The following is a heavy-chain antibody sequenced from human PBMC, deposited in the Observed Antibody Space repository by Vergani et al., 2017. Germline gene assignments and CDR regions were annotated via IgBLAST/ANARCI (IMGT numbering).Heavy chain of an antibody. CDR2: IYYSGST. D-gene: IGHD3-10*01. V-gene: IGHV4-39*07. Sequence: QLQLQESGPGLVKPSETLSLTCTVSGGSISSSSYYWGWIRQPPGKGLEWIGSIYYSGSTYYNPSLKSRVTISVDTSKNQFSLKLSSVTAADTAVYYCARDQRVRGVIEGYYYGMDVWGQGTTVTVSS. J-gene: IGHJ6*02. CDR3: ARDQRVRGVIEGYYYGMDV. CDR1: GGSISSSSYY.